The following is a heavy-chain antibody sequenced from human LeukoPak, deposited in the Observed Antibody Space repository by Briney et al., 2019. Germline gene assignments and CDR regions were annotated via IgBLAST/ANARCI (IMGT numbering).Heavy chain of an antibody. CDR1: GFTFSTYA. CDR2: ISGTGGST. V-gene: IGHV3-23*01. J-gene: IGHJ6*03. D-gene: IGHD4-11*01. Sequence: GGSLRLSCAASGFTFSTYAMTWVRQAPGKGLEWGSLISGTGGSTYYADSVKGRFTISRDNAKNSLYLQMNSLRAEDTAVYYCVRGVPKTSYYYYYMDVWGKGTTATVSS. CDR3: VRGVPKTSYYYYYMDV.